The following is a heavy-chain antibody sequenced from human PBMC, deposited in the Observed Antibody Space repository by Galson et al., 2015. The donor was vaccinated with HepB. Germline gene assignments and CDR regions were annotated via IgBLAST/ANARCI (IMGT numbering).Heavy chain of an antibody. J-gene: IGHJ6*03. D-gene: IGHD3-3*01. Sequence: SVKVSCKASGYTFTGYYMHWVRQAPGQGLEWMGWINPNSGGTNHAQKFQGWVTMTRDTSISTAYMELSRLRSDDTAVYYCARGPPITIFGVVITPHWYYYYMDVWGKGTTVTVSS. CDR3: ARGPPITIFGVVITPHWYYYYMDV. CDR2: INPNSGGT. CDR1: GYTFTGYY. V-gene: IGHV1-2*04.